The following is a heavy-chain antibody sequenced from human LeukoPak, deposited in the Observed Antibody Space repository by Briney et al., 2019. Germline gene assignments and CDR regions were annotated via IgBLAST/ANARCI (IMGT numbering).Heavy chain of an antibody. CDR1: GGSISSGGYS. J-gene: IGHJ5*02. V-gene: IGHV4-30-2*01. Sequence: PSETLSLTCAVSGGSISSGGYSWSWIRQPPGKGLEWIGYIYHSGSTYYNPSLKSRVTISVDRSKNQFSLKLSSVTAADTAVYYCARVSGLSLLWPSSNWFDPWGQGTLVTVSS. CDR3: ARVSGLSLLWPSSNWFDP. CDR2: IYHSGST. D-gene: IGHD3-10*01.